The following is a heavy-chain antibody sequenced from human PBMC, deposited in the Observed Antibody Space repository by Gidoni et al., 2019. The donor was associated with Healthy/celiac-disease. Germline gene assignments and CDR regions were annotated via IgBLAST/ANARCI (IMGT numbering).Heavy chain of an antibody. CDR1: GFTFSSYA. D-gene: IGHD2-2*01. CDR2: MSGSGGRT. V-gene: IGHV3-23*01. Sequence: EVQLLESGGGLVQPGGSLRLSCAASGFTFSSYAMSWVRQAPGKGLEWVSAMSGSGGRTYYADSVKGRFTISRDNSKNTLYLQMNSLRAEDTAVYYCAKDWRGSSTSHYFDYWGQGTLVTVSS. J-gene: IGHJ4*02. CDR3: AKDWRGSSTSHYFDY.